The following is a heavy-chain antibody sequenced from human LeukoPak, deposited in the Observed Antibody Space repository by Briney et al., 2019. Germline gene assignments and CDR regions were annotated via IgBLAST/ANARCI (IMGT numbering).Heavy chain of an antibody. V-gene: IGHV1-18*01. Sequence: ASVKVSCKASGYTFINYGISWVRQAPGQGLEWMGWISTYNGNTNSAQKFQGRVTMTTDTSTSTAYMEVRSLRSDDTAMYYCARDYDILTGQGGYWGQGTLVTVPS. CDR1: GYTFINYG. J-gene: IGHJ4*02. CDR3: ARDYDILTGQGGY. D-gene: IGHD3-9*01. CDR2: ISTYNGNT.